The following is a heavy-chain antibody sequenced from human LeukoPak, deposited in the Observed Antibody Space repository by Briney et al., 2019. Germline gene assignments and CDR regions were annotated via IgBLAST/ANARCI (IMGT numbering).Heavy chain of an antibody. CDR1: GVTFTSYS. V-gene: IGHV3-21*01. CDR2: ISSSSSYI. CDR3: ARAGCSSTSCYVTVFDY. Sequence: GGSLRLSCAASGVTFTSYSMSWVRQAPGKGLEWVSSISSSSSYIYYADPVKGRFTISRANAKNSLYLQMNSLRAEDTAVYYRARAGCSSTSCYVTVFDYWGQGTLVTVSS. D-gene: IGHD2-2*01. J-gene: IGHJ4*02.